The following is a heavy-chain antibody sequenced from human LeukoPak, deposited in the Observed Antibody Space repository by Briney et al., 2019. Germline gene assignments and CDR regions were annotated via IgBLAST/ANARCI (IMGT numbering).Heavy chain of an antibody. V-gene: IGHV1-24*01. CDR1: GYSLTELS. CDR2: FDPDDGET. D-gene: IGHD3-3*01. Sequence: ASVKVSCKVSGYSLTELSMHWVRQAPGKGLEWMGGFDPDDGETIYAQKVQGRVTMTEDTSTDTAYMELSSLRSEDTAVYYCATMANFRFLEWLSRGYYGMDVWGQGTTVTVSS. CDR3: ATMANFRFLEWLSRGYYGMDV. J-gene: IGHJ6*02.